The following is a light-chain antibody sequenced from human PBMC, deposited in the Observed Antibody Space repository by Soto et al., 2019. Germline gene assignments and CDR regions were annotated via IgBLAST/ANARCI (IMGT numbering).Light chain of an antibody. J-gene: IGKJ5*01. CDR1: QSVLYSSNNKNY. CDR2: WAS. Sequence: DIVMTQSPDSLAVSLGERATINCKSSQSVLYSSNNKNYLAWYQQKPGQPPKLLIYWASTRESGVPDRFSGSGSGTDFTLTISSLQAEDVAVYYCQQYYSTCTFGQGTRLGIK. CDR3: QQYYSTCT. V-gene: IGKV4-1*01.